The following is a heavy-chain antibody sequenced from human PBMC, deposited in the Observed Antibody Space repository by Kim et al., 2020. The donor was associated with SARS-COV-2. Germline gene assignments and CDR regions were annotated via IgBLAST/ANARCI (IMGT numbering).Heavy chain of an antibody. Sequence: NPSLKRRVTHSADKSKNQVSLQLSSVAAADTAVYYCASALYSRRRSAFDIWGQGTMVTVSS. V-gene: IGHV4-4*02. J-gene: IGHJ3*02. D-gene: IGHD6-13*01. CDR3: ASALYSRRRSAFDI.